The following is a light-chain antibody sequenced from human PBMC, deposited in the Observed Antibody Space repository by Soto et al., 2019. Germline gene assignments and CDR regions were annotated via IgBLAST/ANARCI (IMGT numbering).Light chain of an antibody. CDR1: SSDVGGHNY. V-gene: IGLV2-14*01. CDR3: VSYTSSTTYV. Sequence: QSVLTQPASVSGSPGQSITISCTGTSSDVGGHNYVSWYQQHPGKAPKLMIYEVNNRPSGVSDRFSGSKAGNTASLTISGLQAEDEADYYCVSYTSSTTYVFGTGTKLTVL. J-gene: IGLJ1*01. CDR2: EVN.